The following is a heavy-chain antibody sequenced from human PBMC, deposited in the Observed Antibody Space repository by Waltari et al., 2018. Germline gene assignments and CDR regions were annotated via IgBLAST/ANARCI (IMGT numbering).Heavy chain of an antibody. CDR2: IGAYNGNT. D-gene: IGHD2-2*01. J-gene: IGHJ4*02. CDR3: ASSSFCSSTTCYLGY. V-gene: IGHV1-18*01. CDR1: GSTFSSYG. Sequence: QVRLVQSAAEVKKPGASVKVSCKASGSTFSSYGISWVRQAPGQGLEWMGWIGAYNGNTDYAQKFRGRCTLTTDRSTNAAYMELRCLRSDDTAFYYCASSSFCSSTTCYLGYWGQGTLVTVSS.